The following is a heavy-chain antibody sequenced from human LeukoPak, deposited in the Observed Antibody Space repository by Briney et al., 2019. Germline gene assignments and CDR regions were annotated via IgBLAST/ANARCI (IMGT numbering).Heavy chain of an antibody. D-gene: IGHD3-22*01. Sequence: SETLSLTCSVSEGSISSSSWSWIRQPPGKGLEWIGYIYHSGSTNYNPSLKSRVTISVDTSKNQFSLNLTSVTAADTAVYYCARSTYYYDTSGYDYEYYFDLWGQGTLVTVSS. CDR3: ARSTYYYDTSGYDYEYYFDL. V-gene: IGHV4-59*01. J-gene: IGHJ4*02. CDR2: IYHSGST. CDR1: EGSISSSS.